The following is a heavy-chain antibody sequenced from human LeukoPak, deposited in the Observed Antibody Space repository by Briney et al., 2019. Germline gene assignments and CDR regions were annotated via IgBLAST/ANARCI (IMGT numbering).Heavy chain of an antibody. D-gene: IGHD3-10*01. CDR3: AARILWFGEL. V-gene: IGHV3-48*03. J-gene: IGHJ4*02. Sequence: PGGSLRLSCAASGFTFSSYEMNWVRQAPGKGLEWVSYISSSGSTIYYADSVKGRFTISRDNAKNSLYLQMNSLRAEDTAVYYCAARILWFGELWGQGTLVTVSS. CDR2: ISSSGSTI. CDR1: GFTFSSYE.